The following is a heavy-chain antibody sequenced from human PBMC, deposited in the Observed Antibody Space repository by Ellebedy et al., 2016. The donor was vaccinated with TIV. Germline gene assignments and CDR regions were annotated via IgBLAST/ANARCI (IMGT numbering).Heavy chain of an antibody. CDR3: ATLFGVVPFFDY. Sequence: ASVKVSCKASGYTFTSYAMHWVRQAPGQRLEWMGWINAGNGNTKYSQKFQGRVTITRDTSASTAYMELSSLRSEDTAVYYCATLFGVVPFFDYWGQGTLVTVSS. J-gene: IGHJ4*02. V-gene: IGHV1-3*01. CDR2: INAGNGNT. D-gene: IGHD3-3*01. CDR1: GYTFTSYA.